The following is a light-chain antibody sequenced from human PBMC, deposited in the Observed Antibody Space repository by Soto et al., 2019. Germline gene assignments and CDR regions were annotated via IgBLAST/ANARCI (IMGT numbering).Light chain of an antibody. CDR1: QSVSSN. CDR3: QQYNNWPPLT. V-gene: IGKV3-15*01. J-gene: IGKJ4*01. CDR2: DAS. Sequence: IVMTQSPATLSVSPGERATLSCRASQSVSSNLAWYQQKPGQAPRLLIYDASTRATGIPARFSGSGSGTEFPLTITGLQSEDSALSHCQQYNNWPPLTFGGGTKVEIK.